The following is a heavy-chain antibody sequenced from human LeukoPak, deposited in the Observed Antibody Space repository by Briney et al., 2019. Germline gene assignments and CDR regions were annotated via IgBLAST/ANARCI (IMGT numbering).Heavy chain of an antibody. CDR3: ARRHYDSSGYLF. CDR1: GGSLSSYY. J-gene: IGHJ4*02. CDR2: IYTSGST. D-gene: IGHD3-22*01. V-gene: IGHV4-4*07. Sequence: PSETLSLPCTVSGGSLSSYYWSWVRQPAGEGLEGVGRIYTSGSTNYNPSLKSRVTMSVDTSKNQFSLKLSSVTAADTAACYCARRHYDSSGYLFWGQGTLVTVSS.